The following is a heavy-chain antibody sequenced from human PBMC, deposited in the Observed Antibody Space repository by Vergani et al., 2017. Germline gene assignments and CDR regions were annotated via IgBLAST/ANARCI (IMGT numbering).Heavy chain of an antibody. D-gene: IGHD6-19*01. CDR3: ASASTAVAVTNFFDY. J-gene: IGHJ4*02. V-gene: IGHV4-34*01. CDR1: GGSFSGYY. CDR2: INHSGSN. Sequence: QVQLQQWGAGLLKPSETLSLTCAVYGGSFSGYYWSWIRQPPGKGLEWIGEINHSGSNDYNPSLKSRVTISVDTSKNPFSLKLSSVAAADTAVYYCASASTAVAVTNFFDYWGQGSLVTVSA.